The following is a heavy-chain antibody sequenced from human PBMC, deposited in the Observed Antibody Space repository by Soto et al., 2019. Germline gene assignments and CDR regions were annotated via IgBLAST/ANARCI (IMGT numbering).Heavy chain of an antibody. D-gene: IGHD3-22*01. CDR1: GDSISSYY. CDR2: VSSTGNT. V-gene: IGHV4-59*01. J-gene: IGHJ5*02. CDR3: ARFSPPRKSYDSNPGWFDP. Sequence: SETLSLTCTVSGDSISSYYWTWIRQSPGKGLEWIGYVSSTGNTNYNPSLKSRVTLSLDTSTNEVSLSLASVTAADAAVYFCARFSPPRKSYDSNPGWFDPWGQGSLVTVSS.